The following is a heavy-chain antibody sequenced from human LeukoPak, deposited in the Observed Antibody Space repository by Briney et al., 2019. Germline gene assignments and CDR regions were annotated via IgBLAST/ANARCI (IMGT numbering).Heavy chain of an antibody. CDR1: GFTFSSYG. CDR2: IWYDGSNK. J-gene: IGHJ4*02. D-gene: IGHD3-22*01. V-gene: IGHV3-30*02. CDR3: AKPAFYYDSSGYLPNHFDY. Sequence: GGSLRLSCAASGFTFSSYGMHWVRQAPGKGLEWVAVIWYDGSNKYYADSVKGRFTISRDNSKNTLYLQMNSLRAEDTAVYYCAKPAFYYDSSGYLPNHFDYWGQGTLVTVSS.